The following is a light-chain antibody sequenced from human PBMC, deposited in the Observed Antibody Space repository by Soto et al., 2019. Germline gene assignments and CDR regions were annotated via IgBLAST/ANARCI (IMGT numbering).Light chain of an antibody. Sequence: EIVLTQSPATLSLSPGERATLSCRASQSVSSYLAWYQQKPGQAPRLLIYDASNRATGIPARFSGSGSGTDVTLSISSLEPEDFAVYYCQQRSNWPRPGYTFGQGTKLEIK. CDR1: QSVSSY. CDR2: DAS. V-gene: IGKV3-11*01. J-gene: IGKJ2*01. CDR3: QQRSNWPRPGYT.